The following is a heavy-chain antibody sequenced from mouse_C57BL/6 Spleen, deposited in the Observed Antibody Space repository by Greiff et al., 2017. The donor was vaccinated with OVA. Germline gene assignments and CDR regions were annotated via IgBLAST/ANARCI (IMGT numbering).Heavy chain of an antibody. CDR1: GFTFSSYA. Sequence: EVQGVESGGGLVKPGGSLKLSCAASGFTFSSYAMSWVRQTPEKRLEWVATISDGGSYTYYPDNVKGRFTISSDNAKNNLYLQMSHLKSEDTAMYYCARDRDDGYYRDYAMDYWGQGTSVTVSS. V-gene: IGHV5-4*01. D-gene: IGHD2-3*01. CDR2: ISDGGSYT. CDR3: ARDRDDGYYRDYAMDY. J-gene: IGHJ4*01.